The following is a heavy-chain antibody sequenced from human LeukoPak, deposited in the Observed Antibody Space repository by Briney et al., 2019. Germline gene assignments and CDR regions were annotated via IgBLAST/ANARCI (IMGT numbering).Heavy chain of an antibody. D-gene: IGHD6-6*01. CDR2: INWNGGST. CDR3: ASSSHSKSLIY. CDR1: GFTFDDYG. J-gene: IGHJ4*02. Sequence: GGSLRLSCAASGFTFDDYGMSWVRQAPGKGVEWVSGINWNGGSTGYADSVKGRFTISRDNAKNSLYLQMNSLRAEDTALYYCASSSHSKSLIYWGQGTLVTVSS. V-gene: IGHV3-20*04.